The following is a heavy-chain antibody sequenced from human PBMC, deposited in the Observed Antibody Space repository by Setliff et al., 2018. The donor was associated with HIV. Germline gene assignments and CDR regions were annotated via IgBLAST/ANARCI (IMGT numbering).Heavy chain of an antibody. V-gene: IGHV4-34*01. CDR3: ARDKGGGYFDS. CDR1: SGSFGSYY. Sequence: SETLSLTCAVNSGSFGSYYWSWLRQSPGKGLEWIGEVNQRVTSNYNPSLKSRVTMSIDESKSQFSLKLSSVTAADTAVYFCARDKGGGYFDSWGRGTLVTVS. D-gene: IGHD3-16*01. CDR2: VNQRVTS. J-gene: IGHJ4*02.